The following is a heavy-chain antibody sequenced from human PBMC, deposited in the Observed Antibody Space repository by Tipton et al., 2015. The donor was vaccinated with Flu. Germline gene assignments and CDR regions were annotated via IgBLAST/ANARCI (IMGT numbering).Heavy chain of an antibody. CDR2: IYSGGST. CDR1: GFTVSSNY. V-gene: IGHV3-53*01. D-gene: IGHD2-2*01. J-gene: IGHJ4*02. CDR3: ARDMPQGVVVIPPAKRFDL. Sequence: QLVQSGGGLIQPGGSLRLSCAASGFTVSSNYMSWVRQAPGKGLEWVSVIYSGGSTYYADSVKGRFTISRDNSKNTLYLQINSLRTEDTAVYYCARDMPQGVVVIPPAKRFDLWGQGTLVTVSS.